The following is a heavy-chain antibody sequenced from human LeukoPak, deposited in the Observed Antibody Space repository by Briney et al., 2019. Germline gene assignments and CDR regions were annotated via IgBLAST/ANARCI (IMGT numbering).Heavy chain of an antibody. J-gene: IGHJ6*03. Sequence: SGGSLRLSCAASGFTFSSYAMHWVRQAPGKGLEWVAVISYDGSNKYYADSVKGRFTISRDNSKNTLYLQMNSLRAEDTAVYYCARDMDIVVVDYYMDVWGKGTTVTVSS. CDR3: ARDMDIVVVDYYMDV. CDR2: ISYDGSNK. CDR1: GFTFSSYA. D-gene: IGHD2-2*03. V-gene: IGHV3-30-3*01.